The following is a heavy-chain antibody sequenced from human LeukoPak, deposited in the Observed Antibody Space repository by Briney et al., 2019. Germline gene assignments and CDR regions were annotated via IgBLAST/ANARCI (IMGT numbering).Heavy chain of an antibody. CDR2: INHSGST. D-gene: IGHD3-3*01. V-gene: IGHV4-34*01. J-gene: IGHJ5*02. Sequence: SETLSLTWGVYGGSFSGYYWSWIRQPPGKGLEWVGEINHSGSTNYNPSLKSRVTISVDTSKNQFSLKLSSVTAADTAVYYCAGMITIFGVVSSYNWFDPWGQGTLVTVSS. CDR1: GGSFSGYY. CDR3: AGMITIFGVVSSYNWFDP.